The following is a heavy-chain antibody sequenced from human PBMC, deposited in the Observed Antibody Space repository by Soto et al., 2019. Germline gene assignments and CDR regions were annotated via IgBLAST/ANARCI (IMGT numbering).Heavy chain of an antibody. CDR1: GYSFTSSW. CDR2: IYPADSDT. D-gene: IGHD4-17*01. J-gene: IGHJ4*02. Sequence: GESLKISCKGSGYSFTSSWIGWVRQVPGKGLEWMVMIYPADSDTRYNPSFKGQVTISADKSISTAYLQWSSLKASDTAMYYCATVRTDSGDYEGFDYWGQGTQVTVS. CDR3: ATVRTDSGDYEGFDY. V-gene: IGHV5-51*01.